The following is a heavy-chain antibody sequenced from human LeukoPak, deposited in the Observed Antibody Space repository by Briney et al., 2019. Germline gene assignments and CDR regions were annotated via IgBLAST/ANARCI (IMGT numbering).Heavy chain of an antibody. CDR3: AAEFSAYDPFDY. CDR2: IYHSGST. Sequence: SGTLSLTCAVSGGSISSSNWWSWVRQPPGKGLEWIGEIYHSGSTNYNSSLKSRVTISVDKSKNQFSLKLSSVTAADTAVYYCAAEFSAYDPFDYWGQGTLVTVSS. CDR1: GGSISSSNW. J-gene: IGHJ4*02. D-gene: IGHD5-12*01. V-gene: IGHV4-4*02.